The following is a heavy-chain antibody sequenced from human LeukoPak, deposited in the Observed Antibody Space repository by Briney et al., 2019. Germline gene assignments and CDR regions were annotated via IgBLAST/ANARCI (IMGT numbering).Heavy chain of an antibody. J-gene: IGHJ4*02. CDR3: ARGGSAYGEAVY. V-gene: IGHV3-7*04. CDR1: GFTFNRYW. CDR2: IKEDGSEN. Sequence: GGSLRLSCAASGFTFNRYWMTWVRQAPGKGLEGVANIKEDGSENYYVYSGKGRLTMARYNTKSSLYLRMNSLRAEDTAVYYCARGGSAYGEAVYWGQGTLVTVSS. D-gene: IGHD5-12*01.